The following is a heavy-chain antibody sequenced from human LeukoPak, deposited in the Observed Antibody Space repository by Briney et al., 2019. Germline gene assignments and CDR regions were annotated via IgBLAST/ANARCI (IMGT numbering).Heavy chain of an antibody. D-gene: IGHD2-15*01. V-gene: IGHV1-69*05. CDR1: GGTFSSYA. CDR3: ARDGYCSGGSCYDDY. Sequence: AASVKVSCTAPGGTFSSYAISWVRQAPGQGLEWMGGIIPIFGTADYAQKFQGRVTITTDESTSTAYMELSSLRSEDTAVYYCARDGYCSGGSCYDDYWGQGTLVTVSS. J-gene: IGHJ4*02. CDR2: IIPIFGTA.